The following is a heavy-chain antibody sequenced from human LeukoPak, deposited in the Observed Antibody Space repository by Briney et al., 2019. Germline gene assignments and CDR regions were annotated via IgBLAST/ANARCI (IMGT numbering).Heavy chain of an antibody. CDR1: GGTFSSYA. D-gene: IGHD2-2*01. J-gene: IGHJ5*02. Sequence: SVKVSCKASGGTFSSYAISWVRQAPGQGLEWMGRIIPILGIANYAQKFQGRVTITADKSTSTAYMELSSLRSEDTAVYYCARDIGPVKKGYCSSTSCYELSWFDPWGQGTLVTVSS. CDR3: ARDIGPVKKGYCSSTSCYELSWFDP. CDR2: IIPILGIA. V-gene: IGHV1-69*04.